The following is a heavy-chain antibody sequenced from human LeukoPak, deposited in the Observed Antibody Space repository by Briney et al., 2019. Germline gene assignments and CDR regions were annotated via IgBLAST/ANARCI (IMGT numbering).Heavy chain of an antibody. Sequence: PGGSLRLSCAASGFTFSDDYMTWIRQVPGKGLESIAYIGGSGSDTNYADPVRGRFTISRDNARSSLFLQMNSLTAEDSAVYFCVRHTRTAAFWGQGALVTVSS. J-gene: IGHJ4*02. D-gene: IGHD2-15*01. CDR1: GFTFSDDY. CDR3: VRHTRTAAF. V-gene: IGHV3-11*06. CDR2: IGGSGSDT.